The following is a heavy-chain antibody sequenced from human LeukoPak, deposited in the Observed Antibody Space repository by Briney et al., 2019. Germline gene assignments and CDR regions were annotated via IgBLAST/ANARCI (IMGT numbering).Heavy chain of an antibody. V-gene: IGHV1-69*13. D-gene: IGHD3-22*01. Sequence: SVKVSCKASGGTFSSYAISWVRQAPGQGLEWMGGIIPIFGTANYAQKFQGRVTITADESTSTAYMELGSLRSEDTAVYYCAREMLGYYDSSGYQNWFDPWGQGTLVTVSS. CDR2: IIPIFGTA. CDR1: GGTFSSYA. J-gene: IGHJ5*02. CDR3: AREMLGYYDSSGYQNWFDP.